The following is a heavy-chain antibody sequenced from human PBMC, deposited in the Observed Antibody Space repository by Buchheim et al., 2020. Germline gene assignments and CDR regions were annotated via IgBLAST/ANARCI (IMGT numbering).Heavy chain of an antibody. CDR1: GFTFTYYA. Sequence: DVQLLESGGGLVQPGGSLRLSCAASGFTFTYYAMAWVRQAPGKGLEWVSALSATSISTYYADSVKGRFTISRDNSMNTLYLQVNSLRAEDTAVYYCAKVNDYGDYGATGLGYFDYWGQGTL. CDR3: AKVNDYGDYGATGLGYFDY. D-gene: IGHD4-17*01. J-gene: IGHJ4*02. V-gene: IGHV3-23*01. CDR2: LSATSIST.